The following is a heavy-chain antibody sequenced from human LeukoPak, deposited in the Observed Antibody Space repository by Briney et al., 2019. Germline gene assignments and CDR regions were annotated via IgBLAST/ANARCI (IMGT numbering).Heavy chain of an antibody. CDR1: GFTFSGYE. CDR3: AGDNRDGWTGSGPGY. CDR2: ISSSGSTI. V-gene: IGHV3-48*03. J-gene: IGHJ4*02. D-gene: IGHD6-19*01. Sequence: GGSLRLSCAASGFTFSGYEMNWVRQAPGKGLEWVSYISSSGSTIYYADSVKGRFTISRDNAKNSLYLQMNSLRAEDTAVYYWAGDNRDGWTGSGPGYWGQGTLVTVSS.